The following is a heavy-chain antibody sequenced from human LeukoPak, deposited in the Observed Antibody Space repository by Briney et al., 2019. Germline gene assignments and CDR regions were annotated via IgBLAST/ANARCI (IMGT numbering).Heavy chain of an antibody. D-gene: IGHD2-2*01. CDR1: GYTFTGYY. J-gene: IGHJ4*02. CDR3: ARRIVVVPAGLDY. V-gene: IGHV1-2*02. CDR2: INPNSGGT. Sequence: ASVKVSCKASGYTFTGYYMHWVRQAPGQGLEWMGWINPNSGGTNYAQKFQGRVTMTRDTSISTAYMELRRLRSDDTAVYYCARRIVVVPAGLDYWGQGTLVTVSS.